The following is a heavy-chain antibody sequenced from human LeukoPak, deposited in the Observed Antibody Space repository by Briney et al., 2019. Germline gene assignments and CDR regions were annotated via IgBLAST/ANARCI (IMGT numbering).Heavy chain of an antibody. D-gene: IGHD3-10*01. Sequence: ASVKVSCKASGYTFTSYGISWVRQAPGQGLEWMGWISAYNGNTNYAQKLQGRVTMTTDTSTSTAYMELRSLRSDDTAVYYCARDERYYGSGSSNWFDPWGQGTLVTVSS. V-gene: IGHV1-18*01. CDR2: ISAYNGNT. CDR1: GYTFTSYG. J-gene: IGHJ5*02. CDR3: ARDERYYGSGSSNWFDP.